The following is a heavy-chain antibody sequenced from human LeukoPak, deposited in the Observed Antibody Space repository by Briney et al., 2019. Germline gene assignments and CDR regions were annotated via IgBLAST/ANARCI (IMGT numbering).Heavy chain of an antibody. D-gene: IGHD3-10*01. J-gene: IGHJ4*02. CDR3: AKDKGMGMLWFGELEY. CDR2: ISWNSGSI. CDR1: GFTFDDYA. V-gene: IGHV3-9*01. Sequence: GGSLRLSCAASGFTFDDYAMHWVRQAPGKGLEWVSGISWNSGSIGYADSVKGRFTISRDNAKNSLYLQMNSLRAEDTALYYCAKDKGMGMLWFGELEYWDQGTLVTVSS.